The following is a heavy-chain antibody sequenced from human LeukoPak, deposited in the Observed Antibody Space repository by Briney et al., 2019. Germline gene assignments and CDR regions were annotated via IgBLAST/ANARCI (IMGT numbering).Heavy chain of an antibody. V-gene: IGHV3-23*01. CDR2: LRDSGGST. CDR3: AKGFGGNCDYYFES. D-gene: IGHD2-21*02. CDR1: GFTFSSYA. J-gene: IGHJ4*02. Sequence: PGGSLRLSCAASGFTFSSYAMTWVRQAPGQGLEWVSSLRDSGGSTYYAESVKGRFTISRDNSKNTLYLQMNSLRAEDTAVYYCAKGFGGNCDYYFESRGQGTLVTVSS.